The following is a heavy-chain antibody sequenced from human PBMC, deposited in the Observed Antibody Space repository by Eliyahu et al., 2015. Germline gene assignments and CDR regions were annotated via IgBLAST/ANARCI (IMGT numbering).Heavy chain of an antibody. CDR2: IKQDGSEK. D-gene: IGHD2-15*01. CDR3: AREQDIVVVVAATASFYFDY. J-gene: IGHJ4*02. V-gene: IGHV3-7*01. CDR1: GFXFSXYW. Sequence: EVQLVESGGGLVQPGGSLRLSCAASGFXFSXYWMXWVRQAPGKGLEWVANIKQDGSEKYYVDSVKGRFTISRDNAKNSLYLQMNSLRAEDTAVYYCAREQDIVVVVAATASFYFDYWGQGTLVTVSS.